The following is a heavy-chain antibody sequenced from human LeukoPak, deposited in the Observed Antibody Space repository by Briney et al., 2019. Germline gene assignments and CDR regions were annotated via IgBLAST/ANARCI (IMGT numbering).Heavy chain of an antibody. Sequence: SETLSLTCTVSGGSISSSPYYWGWVRQPPGKGLEWIGSIYYSGNTYYNPSLKSRVTISVDTSKNQFSLKLSSVTAADTAVYYCARGVYSSSWYISGYFDYWGQGTLVTVSS. V-gene: IGHV4-39*07. CDR2: IYYSGNT. D-gene: IGHD6-13*01. J-gene: IGHJ4*02. CDR3: ARGVYSSSWYISGYFDY. CDR1: GGSISSSPYY.